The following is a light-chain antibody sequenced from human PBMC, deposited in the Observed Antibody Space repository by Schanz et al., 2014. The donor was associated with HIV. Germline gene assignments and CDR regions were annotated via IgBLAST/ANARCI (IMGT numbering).Light chain of an antibody. CDR2: GNS. V-gene: IGLV1-40*01. J-gene: IGLJ1*01. CDR1: SSNIGNNA. CDR3: QSYDISLSSYV. Sequence: QSVLTQPPSVSEAPRQRVTISCSGSSSNIGNNAVNWYQQLPGKAPKLLIYGNSNRPSGVPDRFSGSKSGTSASLAITGLQAEDEADYYCQSYDISLSSYVFGTGTKLTVL.